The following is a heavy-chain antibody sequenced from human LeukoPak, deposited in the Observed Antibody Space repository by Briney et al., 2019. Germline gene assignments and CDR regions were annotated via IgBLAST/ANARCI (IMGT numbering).Heavy chain of an antibody. CDR2: ISYDGSSK. Sequence: GGSLRLSCAASGFTFSTYAMHWVRQAPGEGLEWVAVISYDGSSKYYADSVKGRFTISRDNSKNTLYLQKNSLRAEDTAVYYCARDYSPRCSSSSCSFDYWGQGTLVTVSS. J-gene: IGHJ4*02. CDR3: ARDYSPRCSSSSCSFDY. CDR1: GFTFSTYA. V-gene: IGHV3-30-3*01. D-gene: IGHD2-2*01.